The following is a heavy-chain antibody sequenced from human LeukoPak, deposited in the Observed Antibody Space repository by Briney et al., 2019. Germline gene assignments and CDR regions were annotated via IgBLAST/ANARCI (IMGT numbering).Heavy chain of an antibody. V-gene: IGHV4-39*01. CDR2: IYSSGST. J-gene: IGHJ3*02. D-gene: IGHD5-12*01. CDR1: GASISGSGYY. CDR3: ARVAVDDDAFDM. Sequence: SETLSLTCAVSGASISGSGYYWGWIRQPPGKGLEWIGNIYSSGSTYYNASLQSRVTISIDTSKNQFSLRLSSVTAADTAMYYCARVAVDDDAFDMWGQGTMVTVSS.